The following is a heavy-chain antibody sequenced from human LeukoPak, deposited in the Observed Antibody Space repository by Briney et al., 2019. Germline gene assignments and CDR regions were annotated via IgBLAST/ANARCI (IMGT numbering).Heavy chain of an antibody. D-gene: IGHD3/OR15-3a*01. CDR3: AKEGSAGTESDY. CDR2: IRFDGSDK. J-gene: IGHJ4*02. Sequence: GGSLRLSCAASGFTFSDYGMHWVRQPPGKGLEWVAFIRFDGSDKFYADSVKGRFTISRDNSKNTIYLQMNSLRGEDTAVYYCAKEGSAGTESDYWGQGTLVTVSS. CDR1: GFTFSDYG. V-gene: IGHV3-30*02.